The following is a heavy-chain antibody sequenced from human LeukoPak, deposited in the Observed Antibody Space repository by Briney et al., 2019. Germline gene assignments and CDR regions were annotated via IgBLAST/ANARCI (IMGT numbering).Heavy chain of an antibody. D-gene: IGHD3-10*01. J-gene: IGHJ3*02. CDR1: GFIFNNYA. CDR3: ASYVVGSGSYIPQYAFDI. Sequence: GSLRLSCAGSGFIFNNYAMSWVRQPPGKGLEWIGEIYHSGSTNYNPSLKSRVTISVDKSENQFSLKLSSVTAADTAVYYCASYVVGSGSYIPQYAFDIWGQGTMVTVSS. CDR2: IYHSGST. V-gene: IGHV4-4*02.